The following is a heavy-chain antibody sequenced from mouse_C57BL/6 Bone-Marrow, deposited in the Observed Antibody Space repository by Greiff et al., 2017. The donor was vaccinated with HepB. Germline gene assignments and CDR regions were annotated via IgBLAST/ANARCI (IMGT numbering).Heavy chain of an antibody. CDR1: GYTFTSYG. Sequence: QVHVKQSGAELARPGASVKLSCKASGYTFTSYGISWVKQRTGQGLEWIGEIYPRSGNTYYNEKFKGKATLTADKSSSTAYMELRSLTSEDSAVYFCAREGAYDLDYWGQGTTLTVSS. CDR2: IYPRSGNT. J-gene: IGHJ2*01. V-gene: IGHV1-81*01. D-gene: IGHD6-5*01. CDR3: AREGAYDLDY.